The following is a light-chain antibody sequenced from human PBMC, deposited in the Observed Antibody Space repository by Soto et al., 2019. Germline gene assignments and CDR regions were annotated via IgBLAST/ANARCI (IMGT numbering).Light chain of an antibody. J-gene: IGKJ4*01. Sequence: DIQMTQSPSSLSASVGDRVTITCQASQDISNYLNCYQQKPGKAPKLLIYDASNLETGVPSRFSRSGSGTDFTFTISSLQPEDIATYYCQQYDNLPLTFGGGTKVEIK. CDR1: QDISNY. CDR3: QQYDNLPLT. CDR2: DAS. V-gene: IGKV1-33*01.